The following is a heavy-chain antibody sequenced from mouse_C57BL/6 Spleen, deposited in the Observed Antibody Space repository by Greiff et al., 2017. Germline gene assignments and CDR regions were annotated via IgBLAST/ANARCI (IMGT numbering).Heavy chain of an antibody. CDR1: GYTFTSYV. CDR3: ASQGYYFDY. Sequence: EVQLQQSGPELVKPGASVKMSCKASGYTFTSYVMHWVKQKPGQGLEWIGYIYPYNVGTKYNEKFKGKATLTSDKSSSTAYMELSSLTSEDSAVYYCASQGYYFDYWGQGTTLTGSS. J-gene: IGHJ2*01. CDR2: IYPYNVGT. V-gene: IGHV1-14*01.